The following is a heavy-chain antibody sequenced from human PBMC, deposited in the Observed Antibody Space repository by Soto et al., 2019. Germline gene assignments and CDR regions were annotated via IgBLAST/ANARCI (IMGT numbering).Heavy chain of an antibody. CDR3: ETGAYRGGDCSLYYYYGMDV. J-gene: IGHJ6*02. D-gene: IGHD2-21*02. Sequence: GVSLRLSWAASGCTFSSYSMNWVRQAPGKGLEWVSSISSCIGNICYADSVMGRFTISRDNPKNSLYLQMNSLRAEDTAVYYFETGAYRGGDCSLYYYYGMDVRGQGTMVTVSS. CDR1: GCTFSSYS. CDR2: ISSCIGNI. V-gene: IGHV3-21*01.